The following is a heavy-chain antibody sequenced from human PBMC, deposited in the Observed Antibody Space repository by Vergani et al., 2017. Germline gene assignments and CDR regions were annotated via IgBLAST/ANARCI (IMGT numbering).Heavy chain of an antibody. Sequence: QVQLVESGGGLVKPGGSLRLSCAASGFTFSDYYMSWIRQAPGKGLEWLSYISSSGSTIYYADSVKGRFTISRDNSKNTLYLQMNSLRAEDTAVYYCAKDFCSSTSCYTPPDAFDIWGQGTMVTVSS. CDR3: AKDFCSSTSCYTPPDAFDI. D-gene: IGHD2-2*02. CDR2: ISSSGSTI. CDR1: GFTFSDYY. J-gene: IGHJ3*02. V-gene: IGHV3-11*01.